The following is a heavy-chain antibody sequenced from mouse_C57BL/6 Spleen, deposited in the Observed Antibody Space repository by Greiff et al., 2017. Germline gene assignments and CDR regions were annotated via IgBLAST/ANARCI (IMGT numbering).Heavy chain of an antibody. D-gene: IGHD2-1*01. CDR2: FHPYNDDT. Sequence: QVQLKESGAELVKPGASVKMSCKASGYTFTTYPIEWMKQNHGKSLEWIGNFHPYNDDTKYNEKFKGKATLTVEKSTSTVYLELSRLTSDDSAVYYCARGGYYPWYFDVWGTGTTVTVSS. J-gene: IGHJ1*03. CDR1: GYTFTTYP. CDR3: ARGGYYPWYFDV. V-gene: IGHV1-47*01.